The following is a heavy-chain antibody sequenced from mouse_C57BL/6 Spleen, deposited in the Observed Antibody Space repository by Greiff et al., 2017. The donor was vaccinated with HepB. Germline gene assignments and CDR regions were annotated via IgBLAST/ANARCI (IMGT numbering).Heavy chain of an antibody. CDR2: ISDGGSYT. D-gene: IGHD1-1*01. J-gene: IGHJ1*03. CDR1: GFTFSSYA. Sequence: EVMLVESGGGLVKPGGSLKLSCAASGFTFSSYAMSWVRQTPEKRLEWVATISDGGSYTYYPDNVKGRFTISRDNAKNNLYLQMSHLKSEDTAMYYSARDRYYYGSIYWYFDVWGTGTTVTVSS. CDR3: ARDRYYYGSIYWYFDV. V-gene: IGHV5-4*01.